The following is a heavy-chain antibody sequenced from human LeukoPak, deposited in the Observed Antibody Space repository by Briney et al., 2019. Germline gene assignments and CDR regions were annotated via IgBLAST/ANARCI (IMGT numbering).Heavy chain of an antibody. CDR3: ARSPTVDAAFDI. D-gene: IGHD4-23*01. J-gene: IGHJ3*02. V-gene: IGHV3-23*01. Sequence: GGSLRLSCAASGFTFSSYAMNWVRQAPGKGLEWVSGIGYTGDSTFYADSVKGRFTVSRDSSKNTLFPHMNSLRAEDTALYYCARSPTVDAAFDIWGQGTMVTVSS. CDR1: GFTFSSYA. CDR2: IGYTGDST.